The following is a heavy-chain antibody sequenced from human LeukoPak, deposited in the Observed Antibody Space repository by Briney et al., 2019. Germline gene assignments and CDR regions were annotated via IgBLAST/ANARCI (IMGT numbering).Heavy chain of an antibody. Sequence: SETLSLTCTVSGGSISSYYWSWIRQPPGKGLEWIGYIYYSGSTNYNPSLKSRVTISVDTSKNQFSLKLCSVTAADTAVYYCARAGAGHSSSWYRGGTFDYWGQGTLVTVSS. D-gene: IGHD6-13*01. CDR3: ARAGAGHSSSWYRGGTFDY. J-gene: IGHJ4*02. CDR1: GGSISSYY. V-gene: IGHV4-59*01. CDR2: IYYSGST.